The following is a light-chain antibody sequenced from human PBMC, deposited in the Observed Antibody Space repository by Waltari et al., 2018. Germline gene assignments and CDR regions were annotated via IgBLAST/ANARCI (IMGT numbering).Light chain of an antibody. CDR2: VNSDGSH. CDR1: SGHSSNI. J-gene: IGLJ3*02. Sequence: QLVLTQSPSASASLGASVNLTCTLDSGHSSNIIAWHQQKPEKGPRFLMKVNSDGSHTKGDEIPDRFSGSSSGPERYLTISSVQSEDEADYYCQTGGHGTWVFGGGTKLTIL. CDR3: QTGGHGTWV. V-gene: IGLV4-69*01.